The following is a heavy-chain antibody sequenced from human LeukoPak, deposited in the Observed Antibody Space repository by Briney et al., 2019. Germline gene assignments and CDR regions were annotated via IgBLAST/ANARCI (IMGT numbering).Heavy chain of an antibody. Sequence: RASVKVSCKASGYTFTGYYMHWVRQAPGQGVEWMGWINPNSGGTNYAQKFQDRVTIPRHTSISTACVELSRLRPGDTAVCYCPRSELVDSEIDYWPQGPLDTVS. V-gene: IGHV1-2*02. D-gene: IGHD6-13*01. CDR2: INPNSGGT. CDR1: GYTFTGYY. J-gene: IGHJ4*02. CDR3: PRSELVDSEIDY.